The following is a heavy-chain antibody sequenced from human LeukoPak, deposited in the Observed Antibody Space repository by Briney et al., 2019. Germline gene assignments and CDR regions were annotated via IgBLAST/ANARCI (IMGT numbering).Heavy chain of an antibody. Sequence: SETLSLTCTLSVGCISISSYYWSSIRQPPGKGLEWMGEINHRGSTNHNPPLKSRVTISVDTSKIKFTLEVSSVTAAYTAVYYCARYGYIWNAIDYWGQGTLVTVSS. D-gene: IGHD5-12*01. CDR2: INHRGST. J-gene: IGHJ4*02. CDR3: ARYGYIWNAIDY. CDR1: VGCISISSYY. V-gene: IGHV4-39*06.